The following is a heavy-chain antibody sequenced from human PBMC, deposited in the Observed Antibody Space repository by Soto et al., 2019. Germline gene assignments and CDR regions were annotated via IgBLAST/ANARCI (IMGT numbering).Heavy chain of an antibody. CDR2: IKSKAAGGTT. CDR3: TTEGGPTGGAFDI. CDR1: GFTFSNVW. V-gene: IGHV3-15*01. J-gene: IGHJ3*02. Sequence: EVQLVESGGGLVKPGGSLRLSCAASGFTFSNVWMSWVRQAPGKGLEWVARIKSKAAGGTTDYPATVIGRLIISRDDSKDTLYLQMNSLRTEDTAMYYCTTEGGPTGGAFDIWGQGTMVTISS. D-gene: IGHD1-26*01.